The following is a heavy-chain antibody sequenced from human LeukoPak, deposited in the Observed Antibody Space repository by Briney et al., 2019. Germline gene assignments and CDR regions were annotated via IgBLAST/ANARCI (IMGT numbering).Heavy chain of an antibody. Sequence: SETLSLTCAVYGGSFSGYYWSWIRQPPGKGLEWIGEINHSGSTNYNPSLKSRVTISVDTSKNPFSLKLSSVTAADTAVYYCARGHRRYFDWFPFDYWGQGTLVTVSS. CDR2: INHSGST. D-gene: IGHD3-9*01. CDR3: ARGHRRYFDWFPFDY. CDR1: GGSFSGYY. V-gene: IGHV4-34*01. J-gene: IGHJ4*02.